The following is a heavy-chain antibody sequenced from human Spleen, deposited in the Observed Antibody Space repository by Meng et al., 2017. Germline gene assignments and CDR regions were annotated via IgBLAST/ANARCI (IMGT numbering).Heavy chain of an antibody. V-gene: IGHV3-9*01. J-gene: IGHJ4*02. Sequence: GGSLRLSCAASGFTFDDYAMHWVRQAPGKGLEWVSGISWNSGSIGYADSVKGRFTISRDNANNSLYLQMNSLRAEDTAVYYCARDSHSSGWYFFDYWGQGTLVTVSS. CDR2: ISWNSGSI. D-gene: IGHD6-19*01. CDR3: ARDSHSSGWYFFDY. CDR1: GFTFDDYA.